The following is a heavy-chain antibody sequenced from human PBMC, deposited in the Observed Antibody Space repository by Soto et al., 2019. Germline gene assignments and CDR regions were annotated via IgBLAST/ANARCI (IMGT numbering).Heavy chain of an antibody. Sequence: SGPTLVNPTQTLTLTFTCSGFSVIAGGVGVGWIRQPPGKALEWLAILYWDDDKRYSPALKSRLTITKDDSKNQVVLTMTNMDHVDTATYYCAHSTRRENCSGGTRSFFDFWGQGTLVTVA. J-gene: IGHJ5*01. D-gene: IGHD2-15*01. CDR3: AHSTRRENCSGGTRSFFDF. CDR1: GFSVIAGGVG. V-gene: IGHV2-5*02. CDR2: LYWDDDK.